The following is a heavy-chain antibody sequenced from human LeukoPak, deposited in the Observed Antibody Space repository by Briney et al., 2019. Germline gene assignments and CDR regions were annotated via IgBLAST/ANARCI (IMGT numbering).Heavy chain of an antibody. CDR2: ISSSSSYL. Sequence: GGSLRLSCAASGFTFSTYTMNWVRQAPGKGLERVSSISSSSSYLYYADSAKGRFTSSRDNAKNSLYLQMNSLRAEDTAVYYCARDCSGASCYQWFDPWGQGTLVTVSS. D-gene: IGHD2-15*01. CDR3: ARDCSGASCYQWFDP. V-gene: IGHV3-21*01. J-gene: IGHJ5*02. CDR1: GFTFSTYT.